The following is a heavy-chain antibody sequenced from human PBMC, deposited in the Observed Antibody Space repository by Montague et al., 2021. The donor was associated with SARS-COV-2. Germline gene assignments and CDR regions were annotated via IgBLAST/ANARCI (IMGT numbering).Heavy chain of an antibody. V-gene: IGHV4-39*02. CDR2: IYYSGTT. CDR1: SGSIISSGYY. D-gene: IGHD3-10*01. Sequence: SETLSLTCSVSSGSIISSGYYWGWIRQPPGKELEWIGNIYYSGTTYYNPSLQSRGTISVDTSKNHLSLRLRSVTAADTAVYFCARGMIRGVTTPFDYWGQGSQVTVSS. CDR3: ARGMIRGVTTPFDY. J-gene: IGHJ4*02.